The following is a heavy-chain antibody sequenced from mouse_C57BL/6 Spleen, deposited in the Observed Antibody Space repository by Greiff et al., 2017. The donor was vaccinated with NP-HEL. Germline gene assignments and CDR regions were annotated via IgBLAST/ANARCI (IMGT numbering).Heavy chain of an antibody. Sequence: EVKLVESGPVLVKPGASVKMSCKASGYTFTDYYMNWVKQSHGKSLEWIGVINPYNGGTSYNQKFKGKATLTVDKSSSTSYMELNSLTSEDSAVYYCASYPPYDYYAMDYWGQGTSVTVSS. D-gene: IGHD6-5*01. CDR2: INPYNGGT. CDR1: GYTFTDYY. CDR3: ASYPPYDYYAMDY. V-gene: IGHV1-19*01. J-gene: IGHJ4*01.